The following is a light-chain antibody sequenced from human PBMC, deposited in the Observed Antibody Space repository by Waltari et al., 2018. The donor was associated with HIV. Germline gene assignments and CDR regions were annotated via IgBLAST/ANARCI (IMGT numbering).Light chain of an antibody. CDR1: QSVSSY. CDR3: QQRSNWPPESLT. CDR2: DAS. J-gene: IGKJ4*01. V-gene: IGKV3-11*01. Sequence: EIVLTQSPATLSLSPGERATLSCRASQSVSSYLAWYQQKPGQAPRLLIYDASNRATGIPARFSGSGSGTDFTLTISSLEPEDFAVYYCQQRSNWPPESLTFGGGTKVEIK.